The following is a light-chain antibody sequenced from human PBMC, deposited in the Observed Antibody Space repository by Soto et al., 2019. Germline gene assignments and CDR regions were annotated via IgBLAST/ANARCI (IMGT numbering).Light chain of an antibody. Sequence: AIQLTQSPSSLSASVVDRVTITFRASQGISSALAWYQQEPGKAPKLLIYDASSLESGVPSRFSGSGSGTDFTLTTSSLQPEDFATYYCQQFNNFPITFGQGTRLENK. CDR2: DAS. CDR3: QQFNNFPIT. CDR1: QGISSA. V-gene: IGKV1D-13*01. J-gene: IGKJ5*01.